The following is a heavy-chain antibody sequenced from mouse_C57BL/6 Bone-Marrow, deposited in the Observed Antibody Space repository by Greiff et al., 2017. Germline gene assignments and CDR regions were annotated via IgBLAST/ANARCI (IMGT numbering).Heavy chain of an antibody. CDR3: TTYYYYGSGPFYWYFDV. V-gene: IGHV14-1*01. CDR2: IDPEDGDT. J-gene: IGHJ1*03. D-gene: IGHD1-1*01. CDR1: GFNIKDYY. Sequence: VQLQQSGAELVRPGASVKLSCTASGFNIKDYYMHWVKQRPEQGLEWIGRIDPEDGDTEYAPKFQGKATMTADTSSNTAYLQLSSLTSEDTAVYYCTTYYYYGSGPFYWYFDVWGTGTTVTVSS.